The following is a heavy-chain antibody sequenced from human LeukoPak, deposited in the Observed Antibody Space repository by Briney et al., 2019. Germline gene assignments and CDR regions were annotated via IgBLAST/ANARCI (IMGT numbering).Heavy chain of an antibody. V-gene: IGHV4-39*07. J-gene: IGHJ4*02. CDR1: GGSISSSSYY. CDR2: ISYSGST. D-gene: IGHD4-17*01. Sequence: SETLSLTCTVSGGSISSSSYYWGWIRQPPGKGLEWIGSISYSGSTDYNPSLKSRVTISIDTSKNQFSLKLGSVTAADTAVYYCARGSPYGYWGQGILVTVSS. CDR3: ARGSPYGY.